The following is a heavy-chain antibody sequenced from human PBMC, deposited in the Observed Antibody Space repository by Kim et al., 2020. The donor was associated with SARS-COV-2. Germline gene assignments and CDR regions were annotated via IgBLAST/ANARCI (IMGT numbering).Heavy chain of an antibody. V-gene: IGHV4-39*01. Sequence: ETLSLTCTVSGGSISSSSYYWGWIRQPPGKGLEWIGSIYYSGSTYYNPSLKSRVTISVDTSKNQFSLKLSSVTAADTAVYYCARLGYLGPGMDVWGQGTTVTVSS. CDR3: ARLGYLGPGMDV. D-gene: IGHD6-13*01. CDR1: GGSISSSSYY. J-gene: IGHJ6*02. CDR2: IYYSGST.